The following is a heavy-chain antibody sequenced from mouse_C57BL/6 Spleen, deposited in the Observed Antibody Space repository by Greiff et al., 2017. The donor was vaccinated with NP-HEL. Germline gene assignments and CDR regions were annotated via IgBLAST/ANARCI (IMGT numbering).Heavy chain of an antibody. Sequence: DVQLQESGAELVRPGASVKLSCTASGFNIKDDYMHWVKQRPEQGLEWIGWIDPENGDTEYASKFQGKATITADTSSNTAYLQLSSLTSEDTAVYYCTIPGFAYWGQGTLVTVSA. CDR3: TIPGFAY. CDR2: IDPENGDT. J-gene: IGHJ3*01. V-gene: IGHV14-4*01. CDR1: GFNIKDDY.